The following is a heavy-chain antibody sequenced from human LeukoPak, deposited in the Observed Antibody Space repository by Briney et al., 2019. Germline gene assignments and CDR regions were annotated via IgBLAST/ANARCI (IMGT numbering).Heavy chain of an antibody. CDR3: AISYGDYAEGAFDI. CDR1: GGSISSYY. D-gene: IGHD4-17*01. CDR2: ISWNSGSI. Sequence: LSLTCTVSGGSISSYYWSWVRQPPGKGLEWVSGISWNSGSIGYADSVKGRFTISRDNAKNSLYLQMNSLRAEDTALYYCAISYGDYAEGAFDIWGQGTMVTVSS. V-gene: IGHV3-9*01. J-gene: IGHJ3*02.